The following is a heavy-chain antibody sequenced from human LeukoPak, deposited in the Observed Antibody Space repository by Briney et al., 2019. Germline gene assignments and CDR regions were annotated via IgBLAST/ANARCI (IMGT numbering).Heavy chain of an antibody. CDR2: IYYSGST. Sequence: SETLSLTCTVSGGSINSYYWSWIRQPPGKGLEWIGYIYYSGSTNYNPSLKSRVTISVDTSKNQFSLKLSSVTAADTAVYYCARGSSGWNYYYYYMDVWGKGTTVTISS. V-gene: IGHV4-59*12. CDR1: GGSINSYY. J-gene: IGHJ6*03. CDR3: ARGSSGWNYYYYYMDV. D-gene: IGHD6-19*01.